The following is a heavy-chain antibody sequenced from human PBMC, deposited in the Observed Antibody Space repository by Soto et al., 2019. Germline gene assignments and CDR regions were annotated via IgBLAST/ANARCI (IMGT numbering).Heavy chain of an antibody. V-gene: IGHV3-30-3*01. J-gene: IGHJ6*01. D-gene: IGHD3-22*01. CDR2: ISYDGSNK. CDR1: GFTFSSYA. Sequence: QVQLVESGGGVVQPGRSLRLSCAASGFTFSSYAMHWVRQAPGKGLEWVAVISYDGSNKYYADSVKGRFTISRDNSKNTLYLQMNSLRAEDTAVYYCARDDYDSSGYHYYYYYYGMDVW. CDR3: ARDDYDSSGYHYYYYYYGMDV.